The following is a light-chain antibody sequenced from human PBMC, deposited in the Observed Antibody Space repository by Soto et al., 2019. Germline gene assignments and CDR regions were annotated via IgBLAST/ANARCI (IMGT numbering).Light chain of an antibody. CDR1: RSDIGDSNF. J-gene: IGLJ1*01. CDR3: ASFRSGTILV. CDR2: EVN. V-gene: IGLV2-14*01. Sequence: QSALTQPASVSESPGQSVTISCTGPRSDIGDSNFISWYQHSPGKAPRLLIYEVNNRPSGVSKRFSGPKAGNTASLTISGLLDDDEADYFCASFRSGTILVFGSGTKITVL.